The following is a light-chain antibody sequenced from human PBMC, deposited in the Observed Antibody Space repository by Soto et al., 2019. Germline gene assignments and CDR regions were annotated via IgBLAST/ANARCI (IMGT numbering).Light chain of an antibody. CDR1: QSVNSNS. J-gene: IGKJ1*01. CDR3: YQYETSPRA. Sequence: EIVVTQSPGTLSLSPGDRATLSCRASQSVNSNSLAWYHQKPGQSPRLLIYGASSRATGLPDRFSGSGSGTDITLTISRLEPQDFAVYYCYQYETSPRAFGQGTKVEI. CDR2: GAS. V-gene: IGKV3-20*01.